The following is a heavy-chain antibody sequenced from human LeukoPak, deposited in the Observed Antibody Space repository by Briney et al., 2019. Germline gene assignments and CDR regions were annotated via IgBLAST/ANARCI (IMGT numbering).Heavy chain of an antibody. CDR2: ISGTGTNT. V-gene: IGHV3-23*01. D-gene: IGHD3-10*01. J-gene: IGHJ4*02. CDR1: GFTFSTYA. CDR3: AKDLGDFTYYYGSGTYYSASDY. Sequence: GGSLRLSCTASGFTFSTYAMSWVRQAPGKGLEWVSVISGTGTNTHYADSVKGLFAISRDNSKNTLYLQMNSLRADDTAIYYCAKDLGDFTYYYGSGTYYSASDYWGQGTLVTVSS.